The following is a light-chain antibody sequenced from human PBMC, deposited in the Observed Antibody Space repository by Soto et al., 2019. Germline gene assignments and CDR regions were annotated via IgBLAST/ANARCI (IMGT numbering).Light chain of an antibody. J-gene: IGKJ1*01. CDR1: QSVSTW. V-gene: IGKV1-5*03. CDR3: QQYNSWT. CDR2: KAS. Sequence: IQMTQSPSTLSASVGDRVTITGRASQSVSTWLAWYQQKPGKAPKLLIYKASSLESGVPSRFSGSGSGTEFTLTISSLQPDDFATYYCQQYNSWTFGQGTKVDIK.